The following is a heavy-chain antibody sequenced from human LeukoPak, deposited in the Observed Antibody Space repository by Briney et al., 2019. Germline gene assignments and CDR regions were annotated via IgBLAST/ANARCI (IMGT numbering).Heavy chain of an antibody. J-gene: IGHJ4*02. CDR3: AKDFDYVVDY. CDR2: INSYNGDT. Sequence: ASVRVSCKTSGYTFTNNGISRVRQAPGQGLEWMAWINSYNGDTHYAQKFQGRVTMTTDTSTSTAFLELRSLKSDDTALYYCAKDFDYVVDYWGQGTMVTVSS. CDR1: GYTFTNNG. V-gene: IGHV1-18*01. D-gene: IGHD3-9*01.